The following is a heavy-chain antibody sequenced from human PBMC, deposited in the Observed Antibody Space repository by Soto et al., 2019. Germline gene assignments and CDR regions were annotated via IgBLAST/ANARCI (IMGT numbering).Heavy chain of an antibody. CDR2: IYYSGTT. D-gene: IGHD1-26*01. Sequence: SETLSLTCAVSGYSISRRSWWDWIRQPPGKGLEWIGYIYYSGTTYYNPSLKSRVTMSVDTSKNQFSLKLTSVTAVDTAVYYCARREIQGPIEYWGQGTLVTVS. CDR3: ARREIQGPIEY. CDR1: GYSISRRSW. V-gene: IGHV4-28*01. J-gene: IGHJ4*02.